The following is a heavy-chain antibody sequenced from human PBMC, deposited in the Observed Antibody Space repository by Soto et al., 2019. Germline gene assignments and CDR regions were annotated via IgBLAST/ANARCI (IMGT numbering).Heavy chain of an antibody. CDR3: ARGATVTQFDY. D-gene: IGHD4-17*01. CDR1: GVSVSSGSFY. CDR2: GSYSGTT. Sequence: PSETLSLTCTVSGVSVSSGSFYWAWIRQPPGKGLEWIGFGSYSGTTNYKPSLKSRVTISVDTSRSQISLKVSSLTAADTAAYYCARGATVTQFDYWGRGTLVTVSS. V-gene: IGHV4-61*01. J-gene: IGHJ4*02.